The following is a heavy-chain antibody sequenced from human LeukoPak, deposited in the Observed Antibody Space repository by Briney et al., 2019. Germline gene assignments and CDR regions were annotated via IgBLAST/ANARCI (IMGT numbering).Heavy chain of an antibody. J-gene: IGHJ5*02. D-gene: IGHD2-21*02. Sequence: PGGSLRLSCAASGFTFSSYAMSWVRQAPGKGLEWVSAISGSGGSTYYADSVKGRFTISRDNSKNTLYLQMNSLRAEDTAVYYCAKDSRIVVVTSNWFDPWGQGTLVTVSS. CDR1: GFTFSSYA. V-gene: IGHV3-23*01. CDR2: ISGSGGST. CDR3: AKDSRIVVVTSNWFDP.